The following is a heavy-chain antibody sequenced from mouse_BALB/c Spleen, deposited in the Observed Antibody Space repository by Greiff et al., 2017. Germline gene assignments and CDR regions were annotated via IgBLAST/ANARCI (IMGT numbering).Heavy chain of an antibody. CDR3: ARRGYGYDVYFDY. Sequence: EVQLVESGGGLVQPGGSLKLSCAASGFTFSSYTMSWVRQTPEKRLEWVAYISNGGGSTYYPDTVKGRFTISRDNAKNTLYLQMSSLKSEDTAMYYCARRGYGYDVYFDYWGQGTTLTVSS. J-gene: IGHJ2*01. CDR2: ISNGGGST. V-gene: IGHV5-12-2*01. D-gene: IGHD2-2*01. CDR1: GFTFSSYT.